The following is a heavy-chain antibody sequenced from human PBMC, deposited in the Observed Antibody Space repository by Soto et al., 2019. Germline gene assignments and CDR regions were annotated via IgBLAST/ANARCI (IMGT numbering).Heavy chain of an antibody. D-gene: IGHD2-21*02. CDR1: GYAFSSYA. V-gene: IGHV1-3*05. Sequence: QVQLVQSGAEEKKPGASVKVSCKASGYAFSSYAMHWVRQAPGQRLEWMGWINIGSGNTEYSQNFQDRITITRDTSASTVYMELSGLRSEDTAVYYCAGDGGDCGYRLAYYYYIGMDVWGQGTAVTVSS. CDR2: INIGSGNT. CDR3: AGDGGDCGYRLAYYYYIGMDV. J-gene: IGHJ6*02.